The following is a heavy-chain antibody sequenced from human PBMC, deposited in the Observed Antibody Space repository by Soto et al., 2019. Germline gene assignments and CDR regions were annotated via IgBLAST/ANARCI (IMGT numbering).Heavy chain of an antibody. Sequence: QVQLVQSGAEVKKPGASVKVSCKASGYTFTNYAMHWVCQAPGQRLERIGWINAGNGNTKYSQKFQGRVTITRDTSASTAYMELSSLRSEDTAVYYCSRGSGLNWFDPWGQGTLVTVSS. CDR1: GYTFTNYA. D-gene: IGHD3-10*01. CDR3: SRGSGLNWFDP. J-gene: IGHJ5*02. V-gene: IGHV1-3*01. CDR2: INAGNGNT.